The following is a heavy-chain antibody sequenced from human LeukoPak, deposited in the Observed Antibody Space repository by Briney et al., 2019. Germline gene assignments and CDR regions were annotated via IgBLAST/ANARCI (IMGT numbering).Heavy chain of an antibody. Sequence: PGGSLRLSCAASGFTFSNAWMSWVRQAPGKGLEWVGRIKSKTDGGTTDYAAPVKGRFTISRDDPKNTLYLQMNSLKTEDTAVYYCTTDPYYYDSSGPAGRLDYWGQGTLVTVSS. CDR1: GFTFSNAW. CDR2: IKSKTDGGTT. CDR3: TTDPYYYDSSGPAGRLDY. D-gene: IGHD3-22*01. J-gene: IGHJ4*02. V-gene: IGHV3-15*01.